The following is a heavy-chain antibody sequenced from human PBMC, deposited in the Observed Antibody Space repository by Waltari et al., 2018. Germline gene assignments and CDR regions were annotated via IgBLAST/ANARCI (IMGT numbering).Heavy chain of an antibody. V-gene: IGHV1-24*01. Sequence: QVQLVQSGAEVKKPGASVKVSCKVSGYTLTELSMHWVRQASGKGLECMEGFVPEDGAAIDAQKFQGRVTMTEDTSTDTAYMELSSLRSEDTAVYSCATVTITMIGADAFDICGQGTMVTVSS. CDR3: ATVTITMIGADAFDI. J-gene: IGHJ3*02. CDR1: GYTLTELS. D-gene: IGHD3-22*01. CDR2: FVPEDGAA.